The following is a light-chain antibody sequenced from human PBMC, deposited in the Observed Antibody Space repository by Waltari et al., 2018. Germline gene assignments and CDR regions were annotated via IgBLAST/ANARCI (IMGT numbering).Light chain of an antibody. J-gene: IGKJ2*01. Sequence: DIQLTQTPSSLSASVGDRLTITCQASQDTGDSLNWFQHKPGTPPELLIYSVSRLDYGVPSRFTGSRSGTNYSFSISNLQPDDIATYFCQQYRSLPLTLGQGTK. CDR2: SVS. CDR3: QQYRSLPLT. V-gene: IGKV1-33*01. CDR1: QDTGDS.